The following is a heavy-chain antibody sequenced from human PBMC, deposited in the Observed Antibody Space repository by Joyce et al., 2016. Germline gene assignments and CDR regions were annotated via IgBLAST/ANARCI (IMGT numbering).Heavy chain of an antibody. D-gene: IGHD4-11*01. J-gene: IGHJ4*02. V-gene: IGHV4-30-2*01. Sequence: QLQLQESGSGLVKPSETLSLTCAVSGGSISRGGYSLSWIRQPPGKGLVWIEYIYHSGTTYYNPSLKSRVTMSVDRSKNQFSLMLSSVTAADTAVYYCARVDDYSNYADYWGQGTLVTVSS. CDR1: GGSISRGGYS. CDR3: ARVDDYSNYADY. CDR2: IYHSGTT.